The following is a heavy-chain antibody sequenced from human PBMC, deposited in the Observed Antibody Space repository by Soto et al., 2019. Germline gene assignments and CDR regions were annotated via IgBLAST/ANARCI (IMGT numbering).Heavy chain of an antibody. CDR2: IYWDDDK. CDR1: GLSLSTTGVG. Sequence: QITLKESGPTLVKPTQTLTLTCTFSGLSLSTTGVGVGWIRQPPGKALEWLALIYWDDDKRYSPSLKSRLTITKDTSKNQVVLTTTNMAPVDTATYYCVQSRCGGDCLQSYSSHSYYGLDVWGQGTTVTVSS. CDR3: VQSRCGGDCLQSYSSHSYYGLDV. J-gene: IGHJ6*02. D-gene: IGHD2-21*02. V-gene: IGHV2-5*02.